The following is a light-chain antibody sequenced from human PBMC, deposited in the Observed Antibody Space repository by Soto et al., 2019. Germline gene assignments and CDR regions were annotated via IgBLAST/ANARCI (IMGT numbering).Light chain of an antibody. V-gene: IGKV1-5*03. CDR3: QQYNSSPWT. Sequence: IQMTQSPSTLSASVGYRVTITCRASQSISSWLAWYQQKPGKAPKLLIYKASSLESGVPSRFSGSGSGTEFTLTISSLQPDDFATYYCQQYNSSPWTFGQGTKVDI. J-gene: IGKJ1*01. CDR2: KAS. CDR1: QSISSW.